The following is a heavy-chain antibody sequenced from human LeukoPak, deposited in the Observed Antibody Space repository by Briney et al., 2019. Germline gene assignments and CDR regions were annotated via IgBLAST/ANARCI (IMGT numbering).Heavy chain of an antibody. D-gene: IGHD3-9*01. J-gene: IGHJ4*02. Sequence: GGSLRLSCAASGFTFRSYGMSWVRQAPGKGLEMVSAISDSGGSKYYADSVKGSFTNSRDNSKNTLYLQINSLTAEDTAVYYCARSLIYFEVWGQGTLVSVSS. CDR2: ISDSGGSK. CDR1: GFTFRSYG. V-gene: IGHV3-23*01. CDR3: ARSLIYFEV.